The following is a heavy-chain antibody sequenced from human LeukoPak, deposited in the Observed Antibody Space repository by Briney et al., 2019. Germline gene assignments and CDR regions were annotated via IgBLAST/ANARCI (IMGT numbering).Heavy chain of an antibody. J-gene: IGHJ5*02. Sequence: ASVTLSCKASGYTFSTYYIHWVRQAPGEGLEWVGLIHPGVGSTNYAQKFRGRVTMTTDTATTTVHMELTSLKSEDTAVYYCARDRPHNWFDPWGQGTLVTVSP. CDR1: GYTFSTYY. V-gene: IGHV1-46*01. CDR2: IHPGVGST. CDR3: ARDRPHNWFDP.